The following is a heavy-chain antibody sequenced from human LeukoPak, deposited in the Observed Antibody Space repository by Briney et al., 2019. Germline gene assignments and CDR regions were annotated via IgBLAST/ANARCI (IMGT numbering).Heavy chain of an antibody. CDR3: ARGGPPNYYGSGSLGFDY. V-gene: IGHV3-66*01. Sequence: GGSLRLSCAASGSTVSSNYMSWVRQAPGKGLEWVSVIYSGGSTYYADSVKGRFTISRDNSKNTLYLQMNSLRAEGTAVYYCARGGPPNYYGSGSLGFDYWGQGTLVTVSS. CDR1: GSTVSSNY. D-gene: IGHD3-10*01. CDR2: IYSGGST. J-gene: IGHJ4*02.